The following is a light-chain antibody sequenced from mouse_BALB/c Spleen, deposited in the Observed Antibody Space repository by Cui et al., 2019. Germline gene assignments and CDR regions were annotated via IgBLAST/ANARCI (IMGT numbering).Light chain of an antibody. Sequence: QLILTQSPAILSASPGQKVTMTRSASSRVSYMHWYQQKPGSSAKPLIYDTSSLASGFPARFSGSGSGTYYSLIISSMEDEDAATYYCHQRSSYPWTFGGGTKLEIK. CDR2: DTS. CDR3: HQRSSYPWT. V-gene: IGKV4-69*01. CDR1: SRVSY. J-gene: IGKJ1*01.